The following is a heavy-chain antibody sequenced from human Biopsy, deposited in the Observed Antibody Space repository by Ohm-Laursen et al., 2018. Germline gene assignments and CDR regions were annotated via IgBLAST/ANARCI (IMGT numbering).Heavy chain of an antibody. CDR3: AADINVWNVNY. CDR1: GYSLAELS. CDR2: FAPENGRI. J-gene: IGHJ4*02. D-gene: IGHD1-1*01. V-gene: IGHV1-24*01. Sequence: SSVKVSCKVSGYSLAELSMHWVRQAPGQGLEWMGGFAPENGRIVYSQKFQGRVTMTEDTSTSTAYMEVWRLRSDDTAVYYCAADINVWNVNYWGQGTQVIVSS.